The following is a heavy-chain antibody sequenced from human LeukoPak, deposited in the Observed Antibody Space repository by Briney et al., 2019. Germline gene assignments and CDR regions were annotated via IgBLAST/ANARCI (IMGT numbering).Heavy chain of an antibody. D-gene: IGHD3-16*02. J-gene: IGHJ4*02. V-gene: IGHV3-66*01. Sequence: GGALRLSCAASGISVSSNYMSWVRQAPGKGLQWVSVIYVDGSTYYADSVKGRITISRDNSRNTLYLQMNSLRAEDTAVYYCARDLATRQRTGLYDSWGQGALVTVSS. CDR3: ARDLATRQRTGLYDS. CDR1: GISVSSNY. CDR2: IYVDGST.